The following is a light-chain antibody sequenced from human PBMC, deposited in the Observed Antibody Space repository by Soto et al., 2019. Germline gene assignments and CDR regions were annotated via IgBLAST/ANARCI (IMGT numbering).Light chain of an antibody. CDR1: QSVSKN. CDR3: QQRSNWPPIT. CDR2: GAS. V-gene: IGKV3-15*01. J-gene: IGKJ5*01. Sequence: EVVMTQSPATLSVSPGERATLSCRASQSVSKNLAWYQQKPGQAPRLLIFGASTRATGIPARFSGSGSGTEFTLTISSLQSEDFAVYYCQQRSNWPPITFGQGTRLEI.